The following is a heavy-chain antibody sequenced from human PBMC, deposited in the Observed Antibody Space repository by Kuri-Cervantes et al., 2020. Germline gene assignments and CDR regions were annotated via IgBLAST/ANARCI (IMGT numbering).Heavy chain of an antibody. CDR2: INHSGST. Sequence: SETLSLTCAVYGGSFSGYYWSWIRQPPGKGLEWIGEINHSGSTNYNPSLKSRVTISVDTSKNQFSLKLSSVTAADTAVYYCARRCDSSGYYYDYWGQGTLVTVSS. J-gene: IGHJ4*02. V-gene: IGHV4-34*01. CDR3: ARRCDSSGYYYDY. D-gene: IGHD3-22*01. CDR1: GGSFSGYY.